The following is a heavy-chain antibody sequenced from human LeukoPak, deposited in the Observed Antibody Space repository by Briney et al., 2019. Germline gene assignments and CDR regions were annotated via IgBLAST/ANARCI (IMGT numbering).Heavy chain of an antibody. D-gene: IGHD3-10*01. CDR3: ARADYYGSGSYYNELWFDP. V-gene: IGHV1-2*02. CDR2: INPNSGGT. J-gene: IGHJ5*02. Sequence: ASVKVSCKASGYTFTGYYMHWVRQAPGQGLEWMGWINPNSGGTNYAQKFQGRVTMTRDTSISTAYMELSRLRSDVTAVYYCARADYYGSGSYYNELWFDPWGQGTLVTVSS. CDR1: GYTFTGYY.